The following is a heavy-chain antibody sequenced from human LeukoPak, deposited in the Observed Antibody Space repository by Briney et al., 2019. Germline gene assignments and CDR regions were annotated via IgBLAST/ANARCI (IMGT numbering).Heavy chain of an antibody. CDR1: GFPFTNYA. CDR3: ARDPPTRGYCSSTSCLDRYYYYMDV. CDR2: ISVSGGST. V-gene: IGHV3-64*01. J-gene: IGHJ6*03. D-gene: IGHD2-2*01. Sequence: GGSLRLSCAASGFPFTNYAFHWVRQAPRKGLEYVSAISVSGGSTYYANSVKGRFTISRDNSKNTLYLQMGSLRAEDMAVYYCARDPPTRGYCSSTSCLDRYYYYMDVWGKGTTVTVSS.